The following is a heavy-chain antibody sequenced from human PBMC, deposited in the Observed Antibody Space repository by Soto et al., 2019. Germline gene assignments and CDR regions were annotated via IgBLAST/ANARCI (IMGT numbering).Heavy chain of an antibody. Sequence: ASVKVSCKVSGYTLTELSMHWVRQAPGKGLEWMGGFDPEDGETIYAQKFQGRVTMTEDTSTDTAYMELSSLRSEDTAVYYCATSSIVVVPAPVTDPYYFDYWGQGTLVTVSS. D-gene: IGHD2-2*01. CDR1: GYTLTELS. V-gene: IGHV1-24*01. J-gene: IGHJ4*02. CDR3: ATSSIVVVPAPVTDPYYFDY. CDR2: FDPEDGET.